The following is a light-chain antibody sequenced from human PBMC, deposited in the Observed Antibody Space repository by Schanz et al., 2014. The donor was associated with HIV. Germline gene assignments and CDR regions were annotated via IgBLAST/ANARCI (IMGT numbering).Light chain of an antibody. CDR1: SSNIGAGYD. CDR2: DTD. Sequence: QSVLTQPPSVSGAPGQRVTISCTGTSSNIGAGYDVHWYQQIPGTAPKLLIYDTDRRSSGIPDRISASKSGASATLAITGLQTGDEADYFCGAWDSSLSVLLFGGGTKLTV. J-gene: IGLJ2*01. V-gene: IGLV1-51*01. CDR3: GAWDSSLSVLL.